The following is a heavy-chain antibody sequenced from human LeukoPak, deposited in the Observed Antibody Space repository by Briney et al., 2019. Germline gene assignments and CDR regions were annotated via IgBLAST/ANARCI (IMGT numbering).Heavy chain of an antibody. J-gene: IGHJ4*02. Sequence: GGSLRLSCAASGFTFSSYAMSWVRQAPGKGLEWVSAISGSGGSTYYADSVKGRFTISRDNSKNTLYLQMNSLRAEDTAVYYCAKAPNGYSSGWYLAFDYWGQGTLVTVSS. CDR3: AKAPNGYSSGWYLAFDY. CDR1: GFTFSSYA. CDR2: ISGSGGST. D-gene: IGHD6-19*01. V-gene: IGHV3-23*01.